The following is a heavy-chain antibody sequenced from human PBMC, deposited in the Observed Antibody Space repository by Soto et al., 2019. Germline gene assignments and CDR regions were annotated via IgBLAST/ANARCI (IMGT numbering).Heavy chain of an antibody. D-gene: IGHD3-10*01. CDR1: GFTFSSYS. Sequence: GGSLRLSCAASGFTFSSYSMNWVRQAPGKGLEWVSYISSSSSTIYYADSVKGRFTISRDNAKNSLYLQMNSLRAEDTAVYYCARTFKRITMVRGVIIHRYYFDYWGQGTLVTVSS. J-gene: IGHJ4*02. CDR3: ARTFKRITMVRGVIIHRYYFDY. CDR2: ISSSSSTI. V-gene: IGHV3-48*01.